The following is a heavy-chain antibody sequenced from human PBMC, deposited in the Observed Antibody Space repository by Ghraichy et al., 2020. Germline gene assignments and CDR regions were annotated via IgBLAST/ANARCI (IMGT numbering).Heavy chain of an antibody. D-gene: IGHD6-19*01. CDR3: ARGRLESLNSSGWYGEDYYYYMDV. J-gene: IGHJ6*03. CDR1: GGSFSGYY. V-gene: IGHV4-34*01. CDR2: INHSGST. Sequence: SETLSLTCAVYGGSFSGYYWSWIRQPPGKGLEWIGEINHSGSTNYNPSLKSRVTISVDTSKNQFSLKLSSVTAADTAVYYCARGRLESLNSSGWYGEDYYYYMDVWGKGTTVTVSS.